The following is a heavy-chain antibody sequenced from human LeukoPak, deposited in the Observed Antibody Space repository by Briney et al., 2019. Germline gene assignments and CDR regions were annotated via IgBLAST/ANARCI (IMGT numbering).Heavy chain of an antibody. V-gene: IGHV3-21*01. CDR1: GFTFSSYS. CDR3: ARDRGTYYYGSGSPDRPFDY. J-gene: IGHJ4*02. Sequence: GGSLRLSCAASGFTFSSYSVNWVRQAPGKGLEWVSSISSSSSYIYYADSVKGRFTISRDNAKNSLYLQMNSLRAEDTAVYYCARDRGTYYYGSGSPDRPFDYWGQGTLVTVSS. D-gene: IGHD3-10*01. CDR2: ISSSSSYI.